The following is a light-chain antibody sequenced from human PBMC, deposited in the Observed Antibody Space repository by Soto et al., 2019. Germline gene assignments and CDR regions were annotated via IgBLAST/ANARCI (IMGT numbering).Light chain of an antibody. J-gene: IGKJ5*01. V-gene: IGKV3-15*01. Sequence: EIVWAQSPATLSVSPGERATLFCRSSQGISTLLAWYQQKPGQAPRLLIYGASTRATGIPARFSGSGSGTEFTLSISSLQSEDFAVYYCKQYKEWPPFTFGQGTRLEIK. CDR2: GAS. CDR3: KQYKEWPPFT. CDR1: QGISTL.